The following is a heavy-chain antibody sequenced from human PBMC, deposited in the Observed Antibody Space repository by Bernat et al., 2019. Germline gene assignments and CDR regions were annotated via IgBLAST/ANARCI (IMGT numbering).Heavy chain of an antibody. Sequence: QVQLQESGPGLVKPSQTLSLTCTVSGGSISSGGYYWSWIRQHPGKGLEWIGYIYYSGSTYYNPSLKSRVTISVDTSKNQFSLKLSSVTAADTAVYYCARSAYGSGSYYDAFDIWGQGTMVTVSS. CDR3: ARSAYGSGSYYDAFDI. CDR1: GGSISSGGYY. D-gene: IGHD3-10*01. J-gene: IGHJ3*02. CDR2: IYYSGST. V-gene: IGHV4-31*03.